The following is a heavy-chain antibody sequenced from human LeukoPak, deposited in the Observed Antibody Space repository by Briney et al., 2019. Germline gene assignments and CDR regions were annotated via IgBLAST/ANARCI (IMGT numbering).Heavy chain of an antibody. Sequence: SQTLSLTCAVSGGSISSGGYSWSWIRQPPGKGLEWIGYIYHSGSTYYNPSLKSRVIISVDRSKNQFSLKLSSVTAADTAVYYCARGPRTGTTGLRCFDIWGQGTMVTVSS. CDR1: GGSISSGGYS. D-gene: IGHD1-1*01. V-gene: IGHV4-30-2*01. CDR2: IYHSGST. J-gene: IGHJ3*02. CDR3: ARGPRTGTTGLRCFDI.